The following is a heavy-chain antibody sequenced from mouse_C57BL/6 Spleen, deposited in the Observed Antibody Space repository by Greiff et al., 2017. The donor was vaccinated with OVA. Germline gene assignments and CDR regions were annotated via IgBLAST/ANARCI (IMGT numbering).Heavy chain of an antibody. D-gene: IGHD2-1*01. CDR2: INYDGSST. V-gene: IGHV5-16*01. CDR1: GFTFSDYY. Sequence: EVQLVESEGGLVQPGSSMKLSCTASGFTFSDYYMAWVRQVPEKGLEWVANINYDGSSTYYLDSLKSRFIISRDNAKNILYLQMSSLKSEDTATYYCARESSLLLWGAMDYWGQGTSVTVSS. CDR3: ARESSLLLWGAMDY. J-gene: IGHJ4*01.